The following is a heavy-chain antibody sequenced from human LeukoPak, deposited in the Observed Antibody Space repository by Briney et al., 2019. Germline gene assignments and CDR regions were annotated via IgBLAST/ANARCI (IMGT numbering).Heavy chain of an antibody. CDR2: IIPIFGTA. CDR1: GYTFTDYY. J-gene: IGHJ4*01. Sequence: SVKVSCKVSGYTFTDYYMHWVRQAPGQGLEWMGGIIPIFGTANYAQKFQGRVTITADESTSTAYMELSSLRSEDTAVYYCARDHNGYSYGLLHYWGQGTLVTVSS. V-gene: IGHV1-69*13. CDR3: ARDHNGYSYGLLHY. D-gene: IGHD5-18*01.